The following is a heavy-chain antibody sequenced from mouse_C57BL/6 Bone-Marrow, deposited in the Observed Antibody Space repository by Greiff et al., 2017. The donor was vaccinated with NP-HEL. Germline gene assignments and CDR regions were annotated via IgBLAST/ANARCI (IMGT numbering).Heavy chain of an antibody. J-gene: IGHJ1*03. CDR1: GYTFTSYW. D-gene: IGHD2-2*01. CDR2: INPSNGGT. CDR3: AREGRCLRSGDWYSCV. V-gene: IGHV1-53*01. Sequence: QVQLQQPGTELVKPGTSVKLSCKSSGYTFTSYWMHWVKQRPGQGLEWLGNINPSNGGTNYNEKFKSKATLTVDKSSSTAYMQLSSLTSDDSAVDYWAREGRCLRSGDWYSCVWDTGTTVTVSS.